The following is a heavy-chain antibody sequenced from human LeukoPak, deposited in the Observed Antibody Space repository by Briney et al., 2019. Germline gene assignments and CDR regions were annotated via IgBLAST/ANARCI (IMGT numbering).Heavy chain of an antibody. V-gene: IGHV1-46*01. J-gene: IGHJ5*02. CDR3: AREGGSYYDSSGYPNWFDP. CDR1: GYTFTSYY. D-gene: IGHD3-22*01. Sequence: ASVKVSCKASGYTFTSYYMHWVRQAPGQGLEWMGIINPSGGSTNYAQKFQGRVTITADKSTSTAYMELSSLRSEDTAVYYCAREGGSYYDSSGYPNWFDPWGQGTLVTVSS. CDR2: INPSGGST.